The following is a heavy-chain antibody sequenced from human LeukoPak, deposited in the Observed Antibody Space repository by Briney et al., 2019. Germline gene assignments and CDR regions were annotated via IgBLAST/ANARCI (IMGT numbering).Heavy chain of an antibody. CDR1: GFTFSSYG. V-gene: IGHV3-33*06. CDR2: IWYDGSNK. CDR3: AKDRRDGYPPCLDY. J-gene: IGHJ4*02. D-gene: IGHD5-24*01. Sequence: PGRSLRLSCAASGFTFSSYGMHWVRQAPGKGLEWVEAIWYDGSNKYYADSVKGRFTISRDNSKNTLYLQMNSLRAEDTPVYCCAKDRRDGYPPCLDYWGQGTLVTVSS.